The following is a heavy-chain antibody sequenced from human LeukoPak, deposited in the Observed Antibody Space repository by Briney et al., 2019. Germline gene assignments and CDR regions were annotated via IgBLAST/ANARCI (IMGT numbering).Heavy chain of an antibody. CDR3: ATSGGFVLPNAITGNWYMDV. CDR2: ISSGSSYI. D-gene: IGHD2-2*01. V-gene: IGHV3-21*01. CDR1: GFTFSSYS. Sequence: GGSLRLSCAASGFTFSSYSMNWVRQAPGKGLEWVSSISSGSSYIYYADSVKGRFTISRDNAQNSLFLQMNSLRAEDTAVYFCATSGGFVLPNAITGNWYMDVWGRGTTVTVSS. J-gene: IGHJ6*03.